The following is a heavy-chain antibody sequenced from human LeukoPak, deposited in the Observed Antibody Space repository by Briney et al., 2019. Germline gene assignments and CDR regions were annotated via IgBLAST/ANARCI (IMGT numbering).Heavy chain of an antibody. J-gene: IGHJ3*02. V-gene: IGHV4-39*01. CDR2: ICYSGST. CDR1: GGSISTSTYY. D-gene: IGHD2-15*01. CDR3: ATCSGGSCYLGHAFDI. Sequence: SVTLSLTCTVSGGSISTSTYYWGWIRQPPGKGLEWIGSICYSGSTYYNPSLKSRVTISVDTSKNQFSLSLSSVTATDTAVCYCATCSGGSCYLGHAFDIWGQGTMVTVSS.